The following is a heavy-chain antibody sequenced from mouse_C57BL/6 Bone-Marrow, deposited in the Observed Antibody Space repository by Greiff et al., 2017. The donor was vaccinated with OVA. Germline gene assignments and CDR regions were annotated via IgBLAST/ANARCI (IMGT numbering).Heavy chain of an antibody. D-gene: IGHD1-1*01. CDR1: GYTFTSYW. V-gene: IGHV1-69*01. Sequence: QVQLQQPGAELVMPGASVKLSCKASGYTFTSYWMHWVKQRPGQGLEWIGEVDPSDSYTNYNQKFKGKSTLTVDKSSSTAYMQLSSLTSEDSAVYYCAITTVEEGYWGQGTTLTVSS. CDR3: AITTVEEGY. CDR2: VDPSDSYT. J-gene: IGHJ2*01.